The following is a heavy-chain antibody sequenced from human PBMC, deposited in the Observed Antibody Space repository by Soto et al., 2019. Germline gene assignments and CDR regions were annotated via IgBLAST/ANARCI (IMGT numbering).Heavy chain of an antibody. D-gene: IGHD5-18*01. Sequence: ASVKVSCKASGHTFTGYYMHWVRQAPGQGLEWMGWINPNSGGTNYAQKFQGWVTMTRDTSISTAYMELSRLRSDDTAVYYCAREGYSYDNRYYGMDVWGQGTTVTVSS. CDR2: INPNSGGT. CDR1: GHTFTGYY. CDR3: AREGYSYDNRYYGMDV. V-gene: IGHV1-2*04. J-gene: IGHJ6*02.